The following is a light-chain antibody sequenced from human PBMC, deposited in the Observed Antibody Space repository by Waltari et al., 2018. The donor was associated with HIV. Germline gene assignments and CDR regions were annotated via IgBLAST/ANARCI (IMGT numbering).Light chain of an antibody. V-gene: IGLV8-61*01. CDR2: DTN. CDR3: LLYVGTGIWV. Sequence: QTVVTQEPSFSVSPGGTVTLTCGLSSGSVSSRYYPSWCQKTPGLPPRIPSYDTNTRPSGVPDRFSGSILGNKAALTITGAQSDDESDYYCLLYVGTGIWVFGGGTKLTGL. CDR1: SGSVSSRYY. J-gene: IGLJ3*02.